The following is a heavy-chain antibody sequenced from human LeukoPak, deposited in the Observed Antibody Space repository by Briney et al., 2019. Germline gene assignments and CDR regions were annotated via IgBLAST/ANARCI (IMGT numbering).Heavy chain of an antibody. CDR3: ARDLGYFDWLDAFDI. D-gene: IGHD3-9*01. CDR2: ISYDGSNK. V-gene: IGHV3-30*04. CDR1: GFTFSSYA. Sequence: GGSLRLSCAASGFTFSSYAMRWVRQAPGKGLEWVAVISYDGSNKYYADSVKGRFTISRDNSKNTLYLQMNSLRAEDTAVYYCARDLGYFDWLDAFDIWGQGTMVTVSS. J-gene: IGHJ3*02.